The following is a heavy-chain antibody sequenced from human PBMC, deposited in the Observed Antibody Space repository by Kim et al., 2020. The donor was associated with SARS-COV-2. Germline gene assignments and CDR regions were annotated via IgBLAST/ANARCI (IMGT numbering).Heavy chain of an antibody. CDR3: ARAIFPLNGVIDY. V-gene: IGHV4-59*01. J-gene: IGHJ4*02. Sequence: SETLSLTCTVSGGSISSYYWSWIRQPPGKGLEWIGYIYYSGSTNYNPSLKSRVTISVDTSKNQFSLKLSSVTAADTAVYYCARAIFPLNGVIDYWGQGTLVTVSS. CDR2: IYYSGST. D-gene: IGHD3-3*01. CDR1: GGSISSYY.